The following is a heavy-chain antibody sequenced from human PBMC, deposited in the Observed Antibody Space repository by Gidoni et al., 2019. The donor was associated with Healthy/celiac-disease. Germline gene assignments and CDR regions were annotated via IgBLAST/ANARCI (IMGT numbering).Heavy chain of an antibody. J-gene: IGHJ5*02. CDR1: GFTFSNAW. V-gene: IGHV3-15*01. CDR2: IKSKTDGGTT. Sequence: EVQLVESGGGLVKPGGSLRLSCAASGFTFSNAWMSWVRQAPGKGLEWVGRIKSKTDGGTTDYAAPVKGRFTISRDDSKNTLYLQMNSLKTEDTAVYYCTTDHAETLTDYDFWSGYYRIGFDPWGQGTLVTVSS. D-gene: IGHD3-3*01. CDR3: TTDHAETLTDYDFWSGYYRIGFDP.